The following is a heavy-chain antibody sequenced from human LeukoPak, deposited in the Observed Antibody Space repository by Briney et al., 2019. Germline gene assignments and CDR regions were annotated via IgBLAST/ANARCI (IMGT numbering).Heavy chain of an antibody. CDR1: GFTFSSYS. CDR3: TTGIRGD. CDR2: IASKTDGGTT. J-gene: IGHJ4*02. V-gene: IGHV3-15*04. Sequence: GGSLRLSCAASGFTFSSYSMNWVRQAPGKGLEWVGRIASKTDGGTTDYAAPVKGRFTISRDDSKNTLFLQMNSLKTEDTAVYYCTTGIRGDCGQGTLVTVSS.